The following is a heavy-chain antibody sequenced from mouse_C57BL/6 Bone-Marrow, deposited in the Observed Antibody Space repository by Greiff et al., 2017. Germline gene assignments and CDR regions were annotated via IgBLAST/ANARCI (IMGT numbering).Heavy chain of an antibody. CDR3: ARSATVVARNYYAMDY. Sequence: LQQSGAELVRPGSSVKLSCKDSYFAFLASAMHWVKQRPGHGLEWIGSFTMYSDATEYSENFKGKATLTANTSSSTAYRELSSLTSEGSAVYYCARSATVVARNYYAMDYWGQGTSVTVSS. D-gene: IGHD1-1*01. CDR2: FTMYSDAT. CDR1: YFAFLASA. V-gene: IGHV1-49*01. J-gene: IGHJ4*01.